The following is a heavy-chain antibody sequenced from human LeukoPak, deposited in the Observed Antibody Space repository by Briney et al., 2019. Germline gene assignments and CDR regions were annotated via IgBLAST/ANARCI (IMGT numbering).Heavy chain of an antibody. V-gene: IGHV3-23*01. CDR2: LSGSGADT. J-gene: IGHJ4*02. D-gene: IGHD2-2*01. Sequence: PGGSLRLSCAASGFTFSKNAMSWVRQAPGKGLGWVSSLSGSGADTYYADSVKGRFTISRDNAMNTAYLQMNSLRAEDTAVYYCAKDPYGTRYFDYWGQGTLVTAS. CDR3: AKDPYGTRYFDY. CDR1: GFTFSKNA.